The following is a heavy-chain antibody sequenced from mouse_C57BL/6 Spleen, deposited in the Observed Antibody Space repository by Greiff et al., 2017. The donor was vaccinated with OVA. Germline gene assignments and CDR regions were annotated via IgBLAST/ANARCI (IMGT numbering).Heavy chain of an antibody. CDR3: ARGDGGFAD. CDR1: GFSLTSSG. CDR2: LCRGGST. D-gene: IGHD1-1*02. Sequence: QVQLKESGPGLVQPSQSLSITCTVSGFSLTSSGVHWVRQSPGKGLEWLGVLCRGGSTDYNAAFISRMSISKDNSKSQVFFKINSLQADDTAIYYCARGDGGFADWGQGTLVTVSA. J-gene: IGHJ3*01. V-gene: IGHV2-2*01.